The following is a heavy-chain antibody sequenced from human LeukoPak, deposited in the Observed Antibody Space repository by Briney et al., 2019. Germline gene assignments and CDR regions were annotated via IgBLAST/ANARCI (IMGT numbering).Heavy chain of an antibody. J-gene: IGHJ4*02. D-gene: IGHD6-13*01. CDR1: GFTVSRNY. V-gene: IGHV3-66*01. Sequence: GGPLRLSCAASGFTVSRNYMSWVRQAPGKGLEWVSVIYSGGSTYYADSVKGRFTISRDNSKNTLYLQMNSLRAEDTAVYYCARAGPSSSWHQFDYWGQGTLATVSS. CDR2: IYSGGST. CDR3: ARAGPSSSWHQFDY.